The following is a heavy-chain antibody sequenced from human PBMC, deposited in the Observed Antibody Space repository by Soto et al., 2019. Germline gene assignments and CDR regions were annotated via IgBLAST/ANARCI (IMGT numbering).Heavy chain of an antibody. D-gene: IGHD3-3*01. CDR3: ARDDFWSGYWENYYGMDV. CDR2: TYYRSKWYN. Sequence: SQTLSLTCAISGDSVSSNSAAWNWIRQSPSRGLEWLGRTYYRSKWYNDYAVSVKSRITINPDTSKNQFSLQLNSVTPEDTAVYYCARDDFWSGYWENYYGMDVWGPGTTVTVSS. J-gene: IGHJ6*02. V-gene: IGHV6-1*01. CDR1: GDSVSSNSAA.